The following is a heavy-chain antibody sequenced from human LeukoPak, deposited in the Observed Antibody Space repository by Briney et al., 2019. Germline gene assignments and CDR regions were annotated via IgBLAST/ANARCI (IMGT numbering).Heavy chain of an antibody. D-gene: IGHD3-9*01. CDR3: ARDRRYFDWLLSIRDAFDI. Sequence: ASVKVSCKASGGTFNIHSINWVRQVPGQGLEWLGGIIPIFGTRNYAQKFQARVTITADKSSSTAFMEMSSMRSEDTAVYYCARDRRYFDWLLSIRDAFDIWGQGTMVTVSS. CDR2: IIPIFGTR. V-gene: IGHV1-69*06. CDR1: GGTFNIHS. J-gene: IGHJ3*02.